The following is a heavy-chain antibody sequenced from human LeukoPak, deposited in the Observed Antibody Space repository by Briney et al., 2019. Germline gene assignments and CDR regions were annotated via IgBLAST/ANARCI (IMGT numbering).Heavy chain of an antibody. J-gene: IGHJ6*02. V-gene: IGHV3-33*08. D-gene: IGHD6-19*01. CDR1: GFTFSSYS. CDR2: IWYDGSQQ. Sequence: GGSLRLSCAASGFTFSSYSMNWVRQAPGKGLEWVAVIWYDGSQQNYADSMKGRFTISRDNSKSTLYLQMISLRAEDTAVYYCATVRRGSSGWYADVWGQGTTVTVSS. CDR3: ATVRRGSSGWYADV.